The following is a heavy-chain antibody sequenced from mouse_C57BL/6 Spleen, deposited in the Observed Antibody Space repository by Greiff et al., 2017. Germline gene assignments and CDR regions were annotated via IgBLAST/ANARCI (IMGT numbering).Heavy chain of an antibody. V-gene: IGHV5-17*01. CDR3: ARSSFAY. Sequence: EVKLMESGAGLVKPGASLKLSCAASGFTFSDYGMHWVRQAPEQGLEWVAYISSGSSTIYYADTVKGRFTISRDNAKNTLFLQLTSLGFEDTAMYYCARSSFAYWGQGTLVTVSA. CDR1: GFTFSDYG. J-gene: IGHJ3*01. CDR2: ISSGSSTI.